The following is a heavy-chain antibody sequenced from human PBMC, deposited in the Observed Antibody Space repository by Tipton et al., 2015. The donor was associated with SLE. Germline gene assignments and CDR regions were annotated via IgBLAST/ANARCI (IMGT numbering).Heavy chain of an antibody. D-gene: IGHD6-13*01. CDR3: AKDGTSSFYWYFDL. CDR2: ISGSGGST. J-gene: IGHJ2*01. Sequence: SLRPSCAASGFTFSSYGMHWVRQAPGKGLEWVSAISGSGGSTYYADSVKGRFTISRDNSKNTLYLQMNSLRAEDTAVYYCAKDGTSSFYWYFDLWGRGTLVTVSS. CDR1: GFTFSSYG. V-gene: IGHV3-23*01.